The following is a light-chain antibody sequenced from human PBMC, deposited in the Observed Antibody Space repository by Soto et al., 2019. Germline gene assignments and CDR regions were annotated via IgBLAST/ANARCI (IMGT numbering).Light chain of an antibody. V-gene: IGKV2-30*01. J-gene: IGKJ2*01. CDR2: KVS. Sequence: DVVLTQSPLSLSVTLGQPASISCKSSQSLVSSDGNTYLNWFLQRPGQSPRRLIYKVSNRDSGVPDRFSGSGSDTDFTLKISRVEAEDVGLYYCMQATHWPPITFGQGTKLEIK. CDR1: QSLVSSDGNTY. CDR3: MQATHWPPIT.